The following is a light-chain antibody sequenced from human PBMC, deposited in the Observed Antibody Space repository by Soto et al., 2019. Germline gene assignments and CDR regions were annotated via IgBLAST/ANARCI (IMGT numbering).Light chain of an antibody. CDR3: QQYGSSALT. J-gene: IGKJ4*01. CDR1: QSVSSIY. Sequence: EIVLTQSPGTLSLSRGERATLSCRASQSVSSIYLAWYQQKPGQAPRLLIYGASSRPTGIPDRFSGSGSGTDFTLTISRLEPEGFAVYYCQQYGSSALTFGGGTKVEIK. CDR2: GAS. V-gene: IGKV3-20*01.